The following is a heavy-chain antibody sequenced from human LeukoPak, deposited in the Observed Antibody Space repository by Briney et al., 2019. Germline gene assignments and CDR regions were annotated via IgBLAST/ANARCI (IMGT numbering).Heavy chain of an antibody. J-gene: IGHJ4*02. V-gene: IGHV4-59*06. CDR2: IFYTGNT. D-gene: IGHD3-10*01. CDR1: GGSISSYY. Sequence: SETLSLTCTVSGGSISSYYWSWIRQPAGKGLEWIGYIFYTGNTYYNPSLKSRLTISVDTSNNQFSLKLSSVTAADTAMYYCARARDYGYRFFDYWGQGSLVTVSS. CDR3: ARARDYGYRFFDY.